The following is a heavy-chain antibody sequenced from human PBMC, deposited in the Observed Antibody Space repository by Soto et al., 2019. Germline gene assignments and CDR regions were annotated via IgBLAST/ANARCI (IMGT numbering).Heavy chain of an antibody. V-gene: IGHV3-30-3*01. J-gene: IGHJ5*02. CDR2: ISYDGSNK. D-gene: IGHD3-10*01. CDR1: GFTFSSYA. CDR3: ARSGNGVSIPNWFDP. Sequence: GGSLRLSCAASGFTFSSYAMHWVRQAPGKGLEWVAVISYDGSNKYYADSVKGRFTISRDNSKNTLYLQMNSLRAEDTAVYYCARSGNGVSIPNWFDPWGQGTLVTVSS.